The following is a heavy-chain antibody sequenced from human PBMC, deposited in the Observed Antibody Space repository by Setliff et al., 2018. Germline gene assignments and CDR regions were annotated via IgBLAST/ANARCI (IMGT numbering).Heavy chain of an antibody. V-gene: IGHV3-30*02. CDR3: AKVDQFDLEGLDY. J-gene: IGHJ4*02. CDR2: IRNDGTEK. CDR1: ALTFSNYG. D-gene: IGHD3-9*01. Sequence: GGSLRLSCAASALTFSNYGIHWVRQAPGKGLEWVAFIRNDGTEKFHADPVKGRFTVSRDNSKNTVFLQMSSLTTDDTAVYYCAKVDQFDLEGLDYWGQGALVTVSS.